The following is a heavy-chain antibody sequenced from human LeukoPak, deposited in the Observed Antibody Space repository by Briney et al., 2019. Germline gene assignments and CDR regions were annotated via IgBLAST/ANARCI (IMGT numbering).Heavy chain of an antibody. J-gene: IGHJ5*02. CDR1: GFTFSSYG. V-gene: IGHV3-33*01. Sequence: GGSLRLSCAASGFTFSSYGMHWVRQAPGKGLEWVAVIWYDGSNKYYADSVKGRFTISRDSSKNTLYLQMNSLRAEDTAVYYCARAPPYDSSGYYHHWGQGTLVTVSS. D-gene: IGHD3-22*01. CDR3: ARAPPYDSSGYYHH. CDR2: IWYDGSNK.